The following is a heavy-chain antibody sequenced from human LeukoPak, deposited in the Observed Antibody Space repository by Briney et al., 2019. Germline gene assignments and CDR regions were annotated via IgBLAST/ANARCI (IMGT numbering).Heavy chain of an antibody. CDR1: GFTLSSYA. V-gene: IGHV3-64*01. CDR2: ISSNGGST. CDR3: AREAEPTGDYYFDY. D-gene: IGHD3-16*01. Sequence: GGSLRLSCAASGFTLSSYAMHWVRQAPGKGLEYVSAISSNGGSTYYANSVKGRFTISRDNSKNTLYLQMGSLRAEDMAVYYCAREAEPTGDYYFDYWGQGTLVTVSS. J-gene: IGHJ4*02.